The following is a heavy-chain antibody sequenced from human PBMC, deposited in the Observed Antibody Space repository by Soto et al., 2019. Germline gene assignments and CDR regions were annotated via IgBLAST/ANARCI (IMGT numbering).Heavy chain of an antibody. CDR3: AREYCGGDCYSWDYYYYYGMDV. CDR2: IIPIFGTA. Sequence: GASVKVSCKASGGTFSSYAISWVRQAPGQGLEWMGGIIPIFGTANYAQRFQGRVTITADESTSTAYMELSSLRSEDTAVYYCAREYCGGDCYSWDYYYYYGMDVWGQGTTVTVSS. D-gene: IGHD2-21*02. V-gene: IGHV1-69*13. CDR1: GGTFSSYA. J-gene: IGHJ6*02.